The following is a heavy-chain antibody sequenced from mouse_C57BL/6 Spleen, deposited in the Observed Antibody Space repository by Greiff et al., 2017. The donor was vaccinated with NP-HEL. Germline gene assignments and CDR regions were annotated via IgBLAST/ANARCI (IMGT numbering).Heavy chain of an antibody. CDR1: GYTFTSYW. D-gene: IGHD3-1*01. V-gene: IGHV1-61*01. Sequence: QVQLQQPGAELVRPGSSVKLSCKASGYTFTSYWMDWVKQRPGQGLEWIGNIYPSDSETHYNQKFKDKATLTVDKSSSTAYMQLSSLTSEDSAVYYCARGGRGPWFAYWGQGTLVTVS. CDR3: ARGGRGPWFAY. J-gene: IGHJ3*01. CDR2: IYPSDSET.